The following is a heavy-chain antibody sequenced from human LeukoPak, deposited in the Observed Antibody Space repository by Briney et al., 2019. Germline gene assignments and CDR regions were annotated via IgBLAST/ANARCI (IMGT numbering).Heavy chain of an antibody. D-gene: IGHD6-13*01. J-gene: IGHJ4*02. CDR1: GGSISSGGYS. V-gene: IGHV4-30-2*01. CDR3: ARVPLSSWYYFDY. CDR2: IYHSGST. Sequence: SQSLSLTCAVSGGSISSGGYSWSWIRQPPGKGLEWIGYIYHSGSTYYNPSLKSRVTISVDRSKNQFSLKLSSVTAADTAVYYCARVPLSSWYYFDYWGQGTLVTVSS.